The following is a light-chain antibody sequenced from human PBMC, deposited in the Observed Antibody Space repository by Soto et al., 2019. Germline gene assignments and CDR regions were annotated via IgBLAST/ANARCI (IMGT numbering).Light chain of an antibody. CDR3: QEYGTSRT. J-gene: IGKJ1*01. CDR2: GAS. CDR1: QSVDRNY. V-gene: IGKV3-20*01. Sequence: EIVLTQSPGTLSLSPGEGATLSCRSSQSVDRNYLAWYQQKPGQGPRLLIYGASTRATGIPDRFSGSGSGTDCTLRISRLEPEDVAVFYWQEYGTSRTFGRGTKVEIK.